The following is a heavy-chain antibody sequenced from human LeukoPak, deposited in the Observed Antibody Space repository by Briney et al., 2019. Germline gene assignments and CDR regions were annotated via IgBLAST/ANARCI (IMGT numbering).Heavy chain of an antibody. CDR1: GFTFDDYA. D-gene: IGHD1-26*01. CDR3: AKDTGGSYTGNSYFDY. V-gene: IGHV3-9*03. J-gene: IGHJ4*02. CDR2: IRWNSGSI. Sequence: PGGSLRLSCAASGFTFDDYAMDWVRQAPGKGLEWVSGIRWNSGSIGYADSVKGRFTISRDNAKNSLYLQMNSLRAEDMALYYCAKDTGGSYTGNSYFDYWGQGTLVTVSS.